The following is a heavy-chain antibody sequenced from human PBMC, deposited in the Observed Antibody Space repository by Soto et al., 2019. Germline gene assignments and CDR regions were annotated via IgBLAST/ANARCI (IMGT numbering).Heavy chain of an antibody. CDR2: IYYSGST. J-gene: IGHJ4*02. CDR3: ARGFSSGWSRGGFDY. Sequence: QVQLQESGPGLVKPSETLSLTCTVSGGSISSYYWSWIRQPPGKGLEWIGYIYYSGSTNYNPSLKRRVTISVDTSKNQFSLKLSSVTAADTAVYYCARGFSSGWSRGGFDYWGQGTLVTVSS. CDR1: GGSISSYY. D-gene: IGHD6-19*01. V-gene: IGHV4-59*01.